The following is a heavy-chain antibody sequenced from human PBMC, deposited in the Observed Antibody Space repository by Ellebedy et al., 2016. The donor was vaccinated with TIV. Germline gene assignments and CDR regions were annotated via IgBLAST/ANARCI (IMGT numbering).Heavy chain of an antibody. V-gene: IGHV5-51*01. Sequence: GESLKISCKGSGYTFSTFWIGWVRPVPGKALEWMGIIFPGDFDTRYSPSFRGQVTISVDKAISTAYLEWHTLSESDTAIYYCARRGYYDKSGLDAWGRGTLVTVSS. CDR3: ARRGYYDKSGLDA. CDR1: GYTFSTFW. J-gene: IGHJ5*02. D-gene: IGHD3-22*01. CDR2: IFPGDFDT.